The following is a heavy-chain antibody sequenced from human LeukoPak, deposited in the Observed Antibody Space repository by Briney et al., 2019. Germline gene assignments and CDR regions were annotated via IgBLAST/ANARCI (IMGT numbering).Heavy chain of an antibody. CDR3: ARDQYSSSRDPSWYYGMDV. D-gene: IGHD6-13*01. J-gene: IGHJ6*02. Sequence: GGSLRLSCAASVFTFSDYYMSWIRQAPGKGLEWVSYISSSGSTIYYADSVKGRFTISRDNAKNSLYLQMNSLRAEDTAVYYCARDQYSSSRDPSWYYGMDVWGQGTTVTVSS. CDR1: VFTFSDYY. V-gene: IGHV3-11*01. CDR2: ISSSGSTI.